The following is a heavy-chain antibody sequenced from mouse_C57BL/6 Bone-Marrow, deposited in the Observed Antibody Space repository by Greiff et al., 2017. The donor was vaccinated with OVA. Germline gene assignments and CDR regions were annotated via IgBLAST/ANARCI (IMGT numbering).Heavy chain of an antibody. V-gene: IGHV3-6*01. CDR1: GYSITSGYY. CDR2: ISYDGSN. D-gene: IGHD2-5*01. Sequence: DVQLVESGPGLVKPSQSLSLTCSVTGYSITSGYYWNWIRQFPGNKLEWMGYISYDGSNNYNPSLKNRISITRDTSKNQFFLKLNSVTTEDTATYYCARGRSNYPYAMDYWGQGTSVTVSS. J-gene: IGHJ4*01. CDR3: ARGRSNYPYAMDY.